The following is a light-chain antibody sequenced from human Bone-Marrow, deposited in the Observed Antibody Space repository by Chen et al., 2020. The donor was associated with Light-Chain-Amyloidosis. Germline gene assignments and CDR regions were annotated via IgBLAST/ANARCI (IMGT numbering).Light chain of an antibody. J-gene: IGLJ3*02. CDR2: EDD. CDR1: SGSIATKY. Sequence: NFMLTQPHSVSESPGKTVIISCTRSSGSIATKYVQWYQQRPGSSPTTVIYEDDQRPSGVPDRFSGSIDRSSNSASLTISGRKTEDEADYYCQSYQGSSQGVFGGGTKLTVL. CDR3: QSYQGSSQGV. V-gene: IGLV6-57*01.